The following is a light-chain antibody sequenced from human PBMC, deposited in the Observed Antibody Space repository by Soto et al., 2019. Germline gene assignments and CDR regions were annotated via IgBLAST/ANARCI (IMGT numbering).Light chain of an antibody. V-gene: IGKV2-28*01. J-gene: IGKJ1*01. Sequence: DIVMTQSPLSLPVTPGEPASISCRSSQSLLHSNGYNYLDWYLQKPGQSPQLLIYLGSNRASGVPDRFSGSGSGTDFTLKSSRVEAEDVGVYYCMQALQTPRTCGQGTKVDIK. CDR2: LGS. CDR3: MQALQTPRT. CDR1: QSLLHSNGYNY.